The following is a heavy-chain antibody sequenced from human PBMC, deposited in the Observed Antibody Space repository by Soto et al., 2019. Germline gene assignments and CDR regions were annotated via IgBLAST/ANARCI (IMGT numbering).Heavy chain of an antibody. J-gene: IGHJ4*02. V-gene: IGHV4-39*01. Sequence: QLQLQESGPGLVKPSETLSLTCTVSGGSISSSSYYWGWIRQPPGKGLEWIGSIYYSGSTYYNPSLKSRVTISVDTSKNQFSLKLSSVTAADTAVYYCARPKYSSSWSYWGQGTLVTVSS. D-gene: IGHD6-13*01. CDR2: IYYSGST. CDR3: ARPKYSSSWSY. CDR1: GGSISSSSYY.